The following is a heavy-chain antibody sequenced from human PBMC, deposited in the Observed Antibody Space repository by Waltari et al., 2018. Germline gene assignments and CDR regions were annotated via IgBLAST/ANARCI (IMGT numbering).Heavy chain of an antibody. D-gene: IGHD5-12*01. CDR1: GYTFTSYY. J-gene: IGHJ3*02. Sequence: QVQLVQSGAEVKKPGASVKVSCKASGYTFTSYYMHWVRQAPGQGLEWMGGINPNSGGTNYAQKFQGWVTMTRDTSISTAYMELGRLRSDDTAVYYCARQMATIPDAFDIWGQGTMVTVSS. V-gene: IGHV1-2*04. CDR3: ARQMATIPDAFDI. CDR2: INPNSGGT.